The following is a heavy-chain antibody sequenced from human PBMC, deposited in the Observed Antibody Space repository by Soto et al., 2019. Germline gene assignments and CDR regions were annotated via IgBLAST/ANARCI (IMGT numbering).Heavy chain of an antibody. CDR2: IWYDGSNK. CDR3: ARAGYYDILTGYDY. V-gene: IGHV3-33*01. CDR1: GFTFSSYG. J-gene: IGHJ4*02. D-gene: IGHD3-9*01. Sequence: QVQLVESGGGVVQPGRSLRLSCAASGFTFSSYGMHWVSQAPGKGLEWVAVIWYDGSNKYYADSVKGRFTISRDNSKNTLYLQMNSLRAEDTAVYYCARAGYYDILTGYDYWGQGTLVTVSS.